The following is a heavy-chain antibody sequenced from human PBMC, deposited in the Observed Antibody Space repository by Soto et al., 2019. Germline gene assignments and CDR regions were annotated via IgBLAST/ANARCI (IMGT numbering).Heavy chain of an antibody. CDR3: ATGLGDNPASRFDS. CDR2: IIHLFGTA. J-gene: IGHJ4*02. D-gene: IGHD2-21*01. Sequence: QVQLGQSGAEVKKPGSSVKVSCKASGVTFSSETISWVRQAPGQGLEWVGWIIHLFGTANDAQKVQGRVTITADESASTLWIGLSSPRSDDSAVYDGATGLGDNPASRFDSWGQGPLVTVSS. V-gene: IGHV1-69*01. CDR1: GVTFSSET.